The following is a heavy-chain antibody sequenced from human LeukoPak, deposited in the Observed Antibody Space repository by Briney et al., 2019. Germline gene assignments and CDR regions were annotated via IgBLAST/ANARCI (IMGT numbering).Heavy chain of an antibody. Sequence: SQTLSLTCAISGDSVSSNSVTWNWIRQSPSRGLEWLGRTYYRSTWYNDYAVSVRGRITVNPDTSKNQFSLHLNSVTPEDTAVYYCARGTGDSCKDWGLGTLVTVSS. CDR3: ARGTGDSCKD. CDR2: TYYRSTWYN. V-gene: IGHV6-1*01. J-gene: IGHJ4*02. CDR1: GDSVSSNSVT. D-gene: IGHD3-22*01.